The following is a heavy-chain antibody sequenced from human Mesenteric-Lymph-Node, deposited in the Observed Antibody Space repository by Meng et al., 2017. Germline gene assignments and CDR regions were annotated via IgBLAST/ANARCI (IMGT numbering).Heavy chain of an antibody. D-gene: IGHD1-1*01. V-gene: IGHV1-2*06. CDR1: GYTFIDYY. CDR2: INPKTGGA. Sequence: ASVKVSCKTSGYTFIDYYIHWVRQAPGQGLEWLGRINPKTGGANYAQKFQGRVTMTRDTSISTAFMELSRLTSDDAAVYFCARGYLGADWGQGTLVTVSS. J-gene: IGHJ4*02. CDR3: ARGYLGAD.